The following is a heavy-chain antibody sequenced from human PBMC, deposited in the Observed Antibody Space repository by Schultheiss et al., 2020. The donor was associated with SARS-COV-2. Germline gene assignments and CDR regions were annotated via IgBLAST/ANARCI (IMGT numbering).Heavy chain of an antibody. Sequence: GGSLRLSCAASGFTFSSYSMNWVRQAPGKGLEWVAVIWYDGSNKYYADSVKGRFTISRDNSKNTLYLQMNSLRAEDTAVYYCAREGDYCSSTSCYTGYYMDVWGKGTTVTVSS. D-gene: IGHD2-2*02. CDR3: AREGDYCSSTSCYTGYYMDV. V-gene: IGHV3-33*08. CDR1: GFTFSSYS. J-gene: IGHJ6*03. CDR2: IWYDGSNK.